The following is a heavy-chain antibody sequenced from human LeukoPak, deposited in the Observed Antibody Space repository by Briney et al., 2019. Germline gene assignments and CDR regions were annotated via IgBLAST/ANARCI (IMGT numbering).Heavy chain of an antibody. Sequence: PSETLSLTCTVSGGSISSYYWNWIRQPPGKGPEWIGYIYYSGSTNYNPSLKSRVTMSVDTSKNQFSLNLSSVTAADTAFYYCARDRLAYYDRSGLDCWGQGTLVTVSS. CDR3: ARDRLAYYDRSGLDC. D-gene: IGHD3-22*01. V-gene: IGHV4-59*01. CDR2: IYYSGST. CDR1: GGSISSYY. J-gene: IGHJ4*02.